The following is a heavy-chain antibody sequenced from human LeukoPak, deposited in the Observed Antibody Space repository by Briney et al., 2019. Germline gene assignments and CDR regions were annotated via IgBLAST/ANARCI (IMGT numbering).Heavy chain of an antibody. CDR2: IDEGGSTT. Sequence: GGSLRLSCAASGFTFSSYWMYWVRQAPGKGLVWVSRIDEGGSTTSYADSVKGRFTISRDNGKNTVYLQMSSLRGEDTAIYYCTRSGGMDVWGQGARVTVSS. V-gene: IGHV3-74*01. J-gene: IGHJ6*02. D-gene: IGHD6-25*01. CDR1: GFTFSSYW. CDR3: TRSGGMDV.